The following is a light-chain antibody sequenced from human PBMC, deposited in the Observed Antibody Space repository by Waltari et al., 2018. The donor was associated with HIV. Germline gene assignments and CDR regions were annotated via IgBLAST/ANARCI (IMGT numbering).Light chain of an antibody. CDR1: RSDVGTHNL. Sequence: QSALTQPASVSGSPGQSIAISCTGTRSDVGTHNLVSWYQHHPGKAPRLIIYEVSKRPSTISNRFSGSKSGNTASLIISGLQSEDEADYYCSSYAGGTSWVFGGGTKLTVL. J-gene: IGLJ3*02. CDR2: EVS. V-gene: IGLV2-23*02. CDR3: SSYAGGTSWV.